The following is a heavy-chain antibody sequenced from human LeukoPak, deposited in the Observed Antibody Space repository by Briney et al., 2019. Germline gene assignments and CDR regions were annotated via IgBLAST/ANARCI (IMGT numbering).Heavy chain of an antibody. Sequence: ASVKVSCKASGGTFSSYAISWVRQAPGQGLEWMGGIIPIFGTANYAQKFQGRVTITADESTSTAYMELSSLRSEDTAVYYCARDRTDNIVVVPAAYWGQGTLATVSS. J-gene: IGHJ4*02. CDR3: ARDRTDNIVVVPAAY. D-gene: IGHD2-2*01. V-gene: IGHV1-69*13. CDR1: GGTFSSYA. CDR2: IIPIFGTA.